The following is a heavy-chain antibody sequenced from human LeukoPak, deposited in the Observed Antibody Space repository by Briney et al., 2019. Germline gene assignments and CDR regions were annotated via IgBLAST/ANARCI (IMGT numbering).Heavy chain of an antibody. V-gene: IGHV4-39*01. J-gene: IGHJ4*02. CDR3: ARIEYYFQHRFGY. D-gene: IGHD3-10*01. CDR2: IYYSGST. Sequence: PSETLSLTCTVSGGSISSSSYSWGWIRQPPGKGLEWIGRIYYSGSTYYNPSLKSRVTISVDTSKNQFSLKLSSVTAADTAVYYCARIEYYFQHRFGYWGQGTLVTVSS. CDR1: GGSISSSSYS.